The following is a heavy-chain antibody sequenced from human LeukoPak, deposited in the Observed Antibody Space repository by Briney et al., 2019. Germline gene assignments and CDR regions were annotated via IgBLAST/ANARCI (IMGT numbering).Heavy chain of an antibody. V-gene: IGHV4-38-2*02. Sequence: PSETLSLTCTVSSYSINSDYYWGWFRQPPGKGLEWIGSIYHSGTTYYNPSLKSRVTISVDTSKNQFSLKLRSVTAADTAVYYCARVMDYYDGTGYPPPAAADYWGQGTLVTVSS. CDR2: IYHSGTT. J-gene: IGHJ4*02. CDR3: ARVMDYYDGTGYPPPAAADY. CDR1: SYSINSDYY. D-gene: IGHD3-22*01.